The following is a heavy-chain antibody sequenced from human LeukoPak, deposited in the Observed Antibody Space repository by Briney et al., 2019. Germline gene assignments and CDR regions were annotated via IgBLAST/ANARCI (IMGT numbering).Heavy chain of an antibody. J-gene: IGHJ3*02. CDR1: GYSFTSYW. Sequence: GESLKISCKDSGYSFTSYWIGWVRQMPGKGLEWMGIIYPGDSDTRYSPSFQGQVTISADKSISTAYLQWSSLKASDSAMYYCARLLGREVTVTLAFDMWGQGTMVTVSS. CDR3: ARLLGREVTVTLAFDM. CDR2: IYPGDSDT. D-gene: IGHD4-17*01. V-gene: IGHV5-51*01.